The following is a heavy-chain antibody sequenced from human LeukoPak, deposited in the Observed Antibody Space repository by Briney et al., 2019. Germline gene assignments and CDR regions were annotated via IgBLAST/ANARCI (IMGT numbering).Heavy chain of an antibody. CDR3: ASEGDYYGSGSHRDGFDI. J-gene: IGHJ3*02. CDR2: IYSGGST. CDR1: GFTVSHYY. Sequence: GGSLRLSCAASGFTVSHYYMTWVRQAPGKGLECVSVIYSGGSTYSADSVKGRFTISRDNSRNMVYLQMSSLRAEDTAVYYCASEGDYYGSGSHRDGFDIWGQGTMVTVSS. D-gene: IGHD3-10*01. V-gene: IGHV3-53*01.